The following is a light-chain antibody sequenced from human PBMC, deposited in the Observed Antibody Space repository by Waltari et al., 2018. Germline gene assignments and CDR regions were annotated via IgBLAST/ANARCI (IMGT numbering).Light chain of an antibody. J-gene: IGKJ5*01. CDR3: QQRSDWPPH. CDR1: QSVSSY. CDR2: DAS. Sequence: EIVLTQSPATLSLSPGERATLSCRASQSVSSYLGWYQQTPGQAPRLLIYDASNRATGIPARFSGSGSGTDFTLTISSLEPEDFAGYYCQQRSDWPPHFGQGTRLEMK. V-gene: IGKV3-11*01.